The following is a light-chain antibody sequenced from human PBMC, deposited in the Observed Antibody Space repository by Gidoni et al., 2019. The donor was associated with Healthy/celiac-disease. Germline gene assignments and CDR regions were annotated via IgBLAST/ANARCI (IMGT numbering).Light chain of an antibody. V-gene: IGKV2D-30*01. J-gene: IGKJ2*01. Sequence: DVVITKSPLSLPATLGQPASISCRSRQSLVYSDGNTYLNWLQQRPGHSPRRLSYKVSIWDSGVPDRFSRSGSGSDITLKISRVDAADGGFYFCMQGTHWSPYPFXQXTKLEIK. CDR2: KVS. CDR3: MQGTHWSPYP. CDR1: QSLVYSDGNTY.